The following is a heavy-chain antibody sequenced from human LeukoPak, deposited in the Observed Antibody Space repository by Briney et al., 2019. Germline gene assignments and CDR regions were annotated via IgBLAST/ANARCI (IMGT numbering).Heavy chain of an antibody. V-gene: IGHV1-2*04. CDR3: ARGGSSWADAFDI. Sequence: ASVKVSCKASGYTFTGYYMHWVRQAPGQGPEWMGWINPNSGGTNYAQKFQGWVTMTRDTSISTAYMELSRLRSDDTAVYYCARGGSSWADAFDIWGQGTMVTVSS. D-gene: IGHD6-13*01. J-gene: IGHJ3*02. CDR2: INPNSGGT. CDR1: GYTFTGYY.